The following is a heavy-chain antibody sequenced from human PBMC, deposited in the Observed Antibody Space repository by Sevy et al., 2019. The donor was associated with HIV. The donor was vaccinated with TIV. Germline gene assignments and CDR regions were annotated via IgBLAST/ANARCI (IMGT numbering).Heavy chain of an antibody. Sequence: GGSLRLSCAASGFTFSSYAMHWVRQAPGKGLEWVAVISYDGSNKYYADSVKGRFTISRDNSKNTLYLQMNSLRAEDTAVYYCARDHNLWSEGGFLHHWGQGTLVTVSS. CDR1: GFTFSSYA. D-gene: IGHD3-10*01. CDR3: ARDHNLWSEGGFLHH. CDR2: ISYDGSNK. J-gene: IGHJ1*01. V-gene: IGHV3-30-3*01.